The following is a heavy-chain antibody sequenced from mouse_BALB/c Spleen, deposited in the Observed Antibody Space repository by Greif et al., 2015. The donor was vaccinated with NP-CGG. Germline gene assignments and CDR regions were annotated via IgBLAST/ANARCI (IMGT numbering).Heavy chain of an antibody. J-gene: IGHJ4*01. V-gene: IGHV1S81*02. CDR1: GYTFTSYY. Sequence: QVQLKQSGAELVKPGASVKLSCKASGYTFTSYYMYWVKQRPGQGLEWIGEINPSNGGTNFNEKFKSKATLTVDKSSSTAYMQLSSLTSEDSAVYYCTRKGDYDPLYAMDYWGQGTSVTVSS. CDR3: TRKGDYDPLYAMDY. CDR2: INPSNGGT. D-gene: IGHD2-4*01.